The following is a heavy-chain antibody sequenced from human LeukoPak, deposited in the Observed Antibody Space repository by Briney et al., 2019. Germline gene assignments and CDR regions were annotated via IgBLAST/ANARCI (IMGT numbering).Heavy chain of an antibody. CDR2: IYYSGST. J-gene: IGHJ4*02. D-gene: IGHD6-13*01. CDR3: ARGGRGSSSWYVFPFDY. Sequence: SETLSLTCTVSGGSISSSSYYWGWIRQPPGKGLEWIGSIYYSGSTYYNPSLKSRVTISVDTSKNQFSLKLSSVTAADTAVYYCARGGRGSSSWYVFPFDYWGQGTLVTVSS. CDR1: GGSISSSSYY. V-gene: IGHV4-39*07.